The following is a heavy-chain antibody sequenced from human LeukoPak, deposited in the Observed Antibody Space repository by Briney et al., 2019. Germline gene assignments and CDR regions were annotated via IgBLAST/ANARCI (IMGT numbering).Heavy chain of an antibody. CDR1: GGSFSGYY. J-gene: IGHJ4*02. CDR3: ARHRSGGYSYGVLDY. CDR2: IYYSGNT. D-gene: IGHD5-18*01. V-gene: IGHV4-34*01. Sequence: SETLSLTCAVYGGSFSGYYWSWIRQPPEKGLEWIGSIYYSGNTYYNPSLKGRVTISVDTSKNQFSLKLSSVTAADTAVYYCARHRSGGYSYGVLDYWGQGTLVTVSS.